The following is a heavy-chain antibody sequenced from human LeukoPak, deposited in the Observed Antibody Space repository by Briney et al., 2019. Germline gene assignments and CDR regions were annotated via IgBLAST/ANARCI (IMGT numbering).Heavy chain of an antibody. CDR2: INPNSGGT. CDR1: GYTFTGYY. D-gene: IGHD1-26*01. Sequence: ASVKVSCKASGYTFTGYYTHWVRQAPGQGLEWMGWINPNSGGTNYAQKFQGRVTMTRDTSISTAYMELSRLRSDDTAVYYCARDGSYYHPFDYWGQGTLVTVSS. CDR3: ARDGSYYHPFDY. V-gene: IGHV1-2*02. J-gene: IGHJ4*02.